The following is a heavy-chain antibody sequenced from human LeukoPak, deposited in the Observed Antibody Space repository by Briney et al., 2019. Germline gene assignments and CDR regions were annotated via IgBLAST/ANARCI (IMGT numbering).Heavy chain of an antibody. D-gene: IGHD6-19*01. CDR1: GFTLSNAW. V-gene: IGHV3-53*01. CDR2: IYSGGST. CDR3: ARGSGWYTPRAFYFDY. Sequence: GGSLGLSCAASGFTLSNAWMSWVRQAPGKGLGWVSVIYSGGSTYYADSVKGRFTISRDNSKNSLYLQMNSLRAEDTAVYYCARGSGWYTPRAFYFDYWGQGTLVTVSS. J-gene: IGHJ4*02.